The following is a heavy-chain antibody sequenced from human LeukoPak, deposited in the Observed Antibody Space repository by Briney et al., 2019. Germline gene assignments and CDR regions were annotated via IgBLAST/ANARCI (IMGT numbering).Heavy chain of an antibody. CDR3: ARDTAMVIDY. Sequence: GGSLRLSCAASGFTFSDYEMNWVRQAPGKGLEWVSCISRSGSTIYYADSVKGRFTISRDNAKNSLYLQMNSLRAEDTAVYYCARDTAMVIDYWGQGTLVTVSS. CDR2: ISRSGSTI. V-gene: IGHV3-48*03. CDR1: GFTFSDYE. J-gene: IGHJ4*02. D-gene: IGHD5-18*01.